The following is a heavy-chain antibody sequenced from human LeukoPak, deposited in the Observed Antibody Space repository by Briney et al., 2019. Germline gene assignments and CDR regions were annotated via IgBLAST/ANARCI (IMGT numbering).Heavy chain of an antibody. V-gene: IGHV1-2*02. D-gene: IGHD1-14*01. CDR2: INPNTGDT. CDR3: SREGWHRAGFDY. J-gene: IGHJ4*02. CDR1: GFTFTDFY. Sequence: ASVKVSCKASGFTFTDFYLHWVRQAPGQGLEWMGWINPNTGDTNYAQKFQGRVTMTRDTSISTAYMELSRLRSDDTAVYYCSREGWHRAGFDYWGQGTLVTVSS.